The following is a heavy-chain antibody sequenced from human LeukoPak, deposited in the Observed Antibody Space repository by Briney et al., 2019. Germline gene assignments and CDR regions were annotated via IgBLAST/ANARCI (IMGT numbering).Heavy chain of an antibody. Sequence: ASVKVSCKASRYTFTRYGISWVRQAPGQGLEWMGWISAYNGNTKYVQKLQGRVTVTTDTSKSKAYMQLRSLRSDDTGVYYGARDDVERPYYMDVWGKGTTVTVSS. CDR3: ARDDVERPYYMDV. J-gene: IGHJ6*03. CDR1: RYTFTRYG. CDR2: ISAYNGNT. V-gene: IGHV1-18*01.